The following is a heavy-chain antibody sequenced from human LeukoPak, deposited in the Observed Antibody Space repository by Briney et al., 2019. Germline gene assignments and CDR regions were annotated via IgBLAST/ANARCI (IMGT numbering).Heavy chain of an antibody. CDR1: GGSISSYY. CDR2: IYYSGST. CDR3: ARGDFIMITFGGVIVDPPDI. Sequence: SETLSLTCTVSGGSISSYYWSWIRQPPGKGLEWIGYIYYSGSTYYNPSLKSRVTISVDTSKNQFSLKLSSVTAADTAVYYCARGDFIMITFGGVIVDPPDIWGQGTMVTVSS. D-gene: IGHD3-16*02. V-gene: IGHV4-59*06. J-gene: IGHJ3*02.